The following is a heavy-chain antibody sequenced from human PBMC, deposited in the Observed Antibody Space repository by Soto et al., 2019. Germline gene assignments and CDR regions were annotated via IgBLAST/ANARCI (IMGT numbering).Heavy chain of an antibody. D-gene: IGHD6-19*01. Sequence: QVQLVQSGAEVKKPGASVKVSCKASGYTFTSYGISWVRQAPGQGLEWMGWISAYNGNTNYAQKLPGRGTMTTDTSTSTANMELRSLRSDDTAVYYCERVASSGWLSTYFDYWGQGTLVTVSS. V-gene: IGHV1-18*01. J-gene: IGHJ4*02. CDR2: ISAYNGNT. CDR3: ERVASSGWLSTYFDY. CDR1: GYTFTSYG.